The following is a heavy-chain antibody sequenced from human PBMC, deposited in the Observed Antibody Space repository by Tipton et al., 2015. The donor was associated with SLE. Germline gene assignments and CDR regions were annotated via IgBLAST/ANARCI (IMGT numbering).Heavy chain of an antibody. CDR3: ARVLRGQLDDY. D-gene: IGHD6-6*01. CDR2: ISSNGGST. CDR1: GFTFSSYG. Sequence: SLRLSCAASGFTFSSYGMHWVRQAPGKGLEYVSAISSNGGSTYYADSVKGRFTISRDNAKNSLYLQMNSLRAEDTAVYYCARVLRGQLDDYWGQGTLVTVSS. V-gene: IGHV3-64*04. J-gene: IGHJ4*02.